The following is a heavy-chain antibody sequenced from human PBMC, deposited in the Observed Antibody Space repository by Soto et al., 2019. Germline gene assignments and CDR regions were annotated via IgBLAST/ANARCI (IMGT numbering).Heavy chain of an antibody. CDR3: AKQVRDGTSSPYYFDY. Sequence: GGSLRLSCAGSGFTFSNYAMSWVRQAPGKGLEWVSAISSAVNTYYADSVKGLFTISRDNSKNTLSLQMNSLRAEDTAVYYCAKQVRDGTSSPYYFDYWGQGTLVTVSS. CDR1: GFTFSNYA. J-gene: IGHJ4*02. CDR2: ISSAVNT. V-gene: IGHV3-23*01. D-gene: IGHD6-6*01.